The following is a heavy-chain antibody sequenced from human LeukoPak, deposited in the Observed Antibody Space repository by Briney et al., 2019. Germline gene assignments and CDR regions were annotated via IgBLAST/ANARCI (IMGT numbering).Heavy chain of an antibody. J-gene: IGHJ4*02. CDR2: IRYDGSNK. D-gene: IGHD4-11*01. V-gene: IGHV3-30*02. CDR3: AKDLTTVTTSDFDY. CDR1: GFTFSSYG. Sequence: GGSLRRSCAASGFTFSSYGMHWVRQAPGKGLEGVAFIRYDGSNKYYADSVKGRFTISRDNSKNTLYLQMNSLRAEDTAVYYCAKDLTTVTTSDFDYWGQGTLVTVSS.